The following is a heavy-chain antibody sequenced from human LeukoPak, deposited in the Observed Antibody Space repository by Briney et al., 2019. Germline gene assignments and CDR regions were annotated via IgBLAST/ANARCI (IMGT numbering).Heavy chain of an antibody. CDR1: GGSISSSSYY. D-gene: IGHD1-20*01. V-gene: IGHV4-39*07. CDR3: ARDLSITGTTGDWFDP. Sequence: PSETLSLTCTVSGGSISSSSYYWGWIRQPPGKGLEWIGSIYYSGSTYYNPSLKSRVTISVYTSKNQFSLKLSSVTAADTAVYYCARDLSITGTTGDWFDPWGQGTLVTVSS. CDR2: IYYSGST. J-gene: IGHJ5*02.